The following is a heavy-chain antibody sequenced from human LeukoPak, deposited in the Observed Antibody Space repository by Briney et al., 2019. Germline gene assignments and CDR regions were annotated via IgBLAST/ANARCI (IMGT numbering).Heavy chain of an antibody. V-gene: IGHV1-3*01. Sequence: ASVKVSCKASGYTFTSYAMHWVRQAPGQRLEWMGWINAGNGNTKYSQKFQGRVTITRDTSASTAYMELSSLRPEDTAVYYCAITPIKKYYYGSGSPKPLDYYYGMDVWGKGTTVTVSS. CDR2: INAGNGNT. CDR3: AITPIKKYYYGSGSPKPLDYYYGMDV. CDR1: GYTFTSYA. J-gene: IGHJ6*04. D-gene: IGHD3-10*01.